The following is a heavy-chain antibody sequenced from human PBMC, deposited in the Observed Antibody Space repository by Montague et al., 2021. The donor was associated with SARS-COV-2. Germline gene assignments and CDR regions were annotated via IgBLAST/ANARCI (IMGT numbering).Heavy chain of an antibody. Sequence: SETLSLTCAVSGVSISSSSHYWGCIRQPPGKGLEWLGCVSHSAGTYYNASLQSRVTIFIDPSNNQFSLRPNSVTAAATSMYFCARQNLNRRSTYYYYHDMDVWGRGTTVSVSS. CDR3: ARQNLNRRSTYYYYHDMDV. V-gene: IGHV4-39*01. J-gene: IGHJ6*02. CDR1: GVSISSSSHY. CDR2: VSHSAGT. D-gene: IGHD3-16*02.